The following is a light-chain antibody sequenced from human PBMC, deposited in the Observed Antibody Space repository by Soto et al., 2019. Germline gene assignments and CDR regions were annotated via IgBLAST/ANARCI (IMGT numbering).Light chain of an antibody. J-gene: IGLJ2*01. CDR3: SSYTSRSTLGV. CDR1: NSDIGGYNY. CDR2: DVS. V-gene: IGLV2-14*03. Sequence: QSALTQPASVSGSPGQSITISCTGTNSDIGGYNYVSWYQQHPGKAPKLMIYDVSNRPSGVSYRFSGSKSGITASLTISGIQAEDEADYYCSSYTSRSTLGVFGGGTKVTVL.